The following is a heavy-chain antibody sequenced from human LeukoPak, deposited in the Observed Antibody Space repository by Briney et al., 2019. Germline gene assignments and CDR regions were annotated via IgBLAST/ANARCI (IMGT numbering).Heavy chain of an antibody. J-gene: IGHJ6*04. CDR2: ICWDDDK. CDR1: GFSLSTSGVG. CDR3: AHTVGRKYYYGMDV. D-gene: IGHD1-14*01. V-gene: IGHV2-5*02. Sequence: SGPTLVKPTQTLTLTCTFSGFSLSTSGVGVGRIRQPPGKALEWLALICWDDDKRYSPSLKSRLTITKDICKNQVVLTMTNMDPVDTATYYCAHTVGRKYYYGMDVWGKGTTVIVSS.